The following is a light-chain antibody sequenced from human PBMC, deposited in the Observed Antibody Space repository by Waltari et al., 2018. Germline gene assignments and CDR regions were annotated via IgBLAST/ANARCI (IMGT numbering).Light chain of an antibody. CDR3: QQYNSNSGT. J-gene: IGKJ1*01. Sequence: DIQMTQSPSTLSASVGDRVTITCRASQSISSWLAWYPQKPGKAPKLLIYKASSLESGVPSSFSGSGSGTEFTLTITSLQPDDFATYYCQQYNSNSGTFGQGTKVEIK. CDR2: KAS. V-gene: IGKV1-5*03. CDR1: QSISSW.